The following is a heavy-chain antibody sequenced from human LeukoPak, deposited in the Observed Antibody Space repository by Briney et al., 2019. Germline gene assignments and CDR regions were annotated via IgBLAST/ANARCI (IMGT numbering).Heavy chain of an antibody. CDR3: ARVLQAIFESYGYYYYYYMDV. CDR1: GFTVSSNY. J-gene: IGHJ6*03. Sequence: SGGSLRLSCAASGFTVSSNYMSWVRQAPGKGLEWVSVIYSGGSTYYADSGKGRFTISRPTSKNPLYLQMNRLRAADTAVSYCARVLQAIFESYGYYYYYYMDVWGKGTTVTISS. D-gene: IGHD3-9*01. V-gene: IGHV3-66*01. CDR2: IYSGGST.